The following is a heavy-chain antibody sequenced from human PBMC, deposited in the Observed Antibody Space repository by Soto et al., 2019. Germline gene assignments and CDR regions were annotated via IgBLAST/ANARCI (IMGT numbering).Heavy chain of an antibody. D-gene: IGHD1-26*01. Sequence: EVQLVESGGGLVQPGGSLKLSCAASGFTFSGSAMHWVRQASGKGLEWVGRIRSKANSYATAYAASVKGRCTISRDDSKNTGYLEMNSLKTEEAAVYYWTRGRGELPCDYWGQGTRVTVSS. CDR2: IRSKANSYAT. CDR1: GFTFSGSA. V-gene: IGHV3-73*02. CDR3: TRGRGELPCDY. J-gene: IGHJ4*02.